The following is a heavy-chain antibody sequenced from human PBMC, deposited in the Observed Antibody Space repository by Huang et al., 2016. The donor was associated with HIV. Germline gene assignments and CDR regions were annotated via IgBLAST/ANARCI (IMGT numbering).Heavy chain of an antibody. CDR2: INSDGSDP. J-gene: IGHJ6*03. CDR3: AKNPSITAVDSDYYDYYMDV. D-gene: IGHD6-13*01. CDR1: GLTFRNHW. Sequence: EVQLVESGGGLVQPGGSLRLSCAAAGLTFRNHWMHWVRQAPGKGLEWVSRINSDGSDPSHADSVKGRFTISRDNAQNTVHLHMNSLRAEDTAVYFCAKNPSITAVDSDYYDYYMDVWGKGTTVTVS. V-gene: IGHV3-74*01.